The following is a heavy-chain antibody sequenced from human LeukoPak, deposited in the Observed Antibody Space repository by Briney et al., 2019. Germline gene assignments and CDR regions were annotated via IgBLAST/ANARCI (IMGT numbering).Heavy chain of an antibody. Sequence: GGSLRLSCAASGFTFSSYAMSWVRQAPGKGLEWVSAISGSGGSTYYADSVKGRFTISRDNSKNTLYLQMNSLRVEDTAVYYCAKDPRPGPFGDSTEADYWGQGTLVTVSS. J-gene: IGHJ4*02. CDR3: AKDPRPGPFGDSTEADY. CDR1: GFTFSSYA. V-gene: IGHV3-23*01. D-gene: IGHD3-22*01. CDR2: ISGSGGST.